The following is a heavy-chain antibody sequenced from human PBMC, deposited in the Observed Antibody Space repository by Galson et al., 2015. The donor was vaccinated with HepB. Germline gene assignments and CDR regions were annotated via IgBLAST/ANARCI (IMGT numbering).Heavy chain of an antibody. J-gene: IGHJ4*02. V-gene: IGHV5-10-1*01. D-gene: IGHD5-12*01. CDR1: GYSFTSYW. Sequence: QSGAEVKKPGESLRISCKGSGYSFTSYWISWVRQMPGKGLEWMGRIDPSDSYTNYSPSFQGHVTISADKSISTAYLQWSSLKASDTAMYYCAIIVATSIRLDYWGQGTLVTVSS. CDR3: AIIVATSIRLDY. CDR2: IDPSDSYT.